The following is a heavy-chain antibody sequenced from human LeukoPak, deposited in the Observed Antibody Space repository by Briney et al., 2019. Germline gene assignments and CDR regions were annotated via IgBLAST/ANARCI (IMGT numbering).Heavy chain of an antibody. Sequence: SETLSLTCTVSGGSISSYYWSWIRQPAGKGLEWIGRIYTSGSTNYNPSLKSRVTMSVGTSKNQFSLKLSSVTAADTAVYYCARDGYFDWLLGTHAFDIWGQGTMVTVSS. D-gene: IGHD3-9*01. J-gene: IGHJ3*02. CDR3: ARDGYFDWLLGTHAFDI. V-gene: IGHV4-4*07. CDR1: GGSISSYY. CDR2: IYTSGST.